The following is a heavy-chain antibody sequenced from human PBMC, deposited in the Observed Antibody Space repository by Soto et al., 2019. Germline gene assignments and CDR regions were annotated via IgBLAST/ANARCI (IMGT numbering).Heavy chain of an antibody. Sequence: GGSLRLSCAASGFTFSSYAMHWVRQAPGKGLEWVAVISYDGSNKYYADSVKGRFTISSNNSKNMLYLQMNSLRAEDTAVYYCARDSYYGSGISNWFDPWGQGTLVTVSS. CDR2: ISYDGSNK. J-gene: IGHJ5*02. D-gene: IGHD3-10*01. CDR3: ARDSYYGSGISNWFDP. CDR1: GFTFSSYA. V-gene: IGHV3-30-3*01.